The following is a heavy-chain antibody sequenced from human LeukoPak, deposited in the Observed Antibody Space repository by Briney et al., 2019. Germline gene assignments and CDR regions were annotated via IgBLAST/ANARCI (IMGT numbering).Heavy chain of an antibody. CDR2: LYGGGST. CDR3: AGGITIFRVATQILGY. CDR1: GFAVSTKS. Sequence: GGSLRLSCAASGFAVSTKSMSWVRQVPGKGLECVSILYGGGSTYYADSVKGRFTISRDNSKNTLYLQMNSLRAEDTAVYYCAGGITIFRVATQILGYWGQGTLVTVSS. D-gene: IGHD3-3*01. V-gene: IGHV3-53*01. J-gene: IGHJ4*02.